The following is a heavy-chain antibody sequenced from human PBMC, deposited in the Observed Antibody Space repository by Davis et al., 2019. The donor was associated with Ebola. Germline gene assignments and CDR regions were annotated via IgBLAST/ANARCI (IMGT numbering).Heavy chain of an antibody. J-gene: IGHJ6*03. D-gene: IGHD2-8*01. Sequence: GGSLRLSCAASGFTFSSYSMNWVRQAPGKGLEWVSGISGSGGSTSYADSVKGRFTISRANSKNTLYFQMNSLRAEDTAVYYCAKVPNVGCFNGVCSYGDYYYMEVWGIGTTVTVSS. CDR1: GFTFSSYS. V-gene: IGHV3-23*01. CDR2: ISGSGGST. CDR3: AKVPNVGCFNGVCSYGDYYYMEV.